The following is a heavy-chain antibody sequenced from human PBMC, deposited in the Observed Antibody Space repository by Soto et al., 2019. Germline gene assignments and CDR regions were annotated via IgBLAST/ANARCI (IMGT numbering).Heavy chain of an antibody. V-gene: IGHV5-51*01. CDR2: IYPGDSDT. D-gene: IGHD6-19*01. CDR3: ARHSRAGYSSRWSNYYYGMDV. Sequence: KGLEWIGIIYPGDSDTRYSPSFQGQVTISADKSISTAYLQWSSLKASDTAMYYCARHSRAGYSSRWSNYYYGMDVSGQGTTVTVYS. J-gene: IGHJ6*02.